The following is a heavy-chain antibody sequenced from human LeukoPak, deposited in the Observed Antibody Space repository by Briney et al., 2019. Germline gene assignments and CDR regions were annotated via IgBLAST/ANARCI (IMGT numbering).Heavy chain of an antibody. D-gene: IGHD5-18*01. CDR2: INHSGST. CDR1: GGSFSGYY. V-gene: IGHV4-34*01. CDR3: ARAFGRGYSYGT. Sequence: SETLSLTCAVYGGSFSGYYWSWIRQPPGKGLEWIGEINHSGSTNYNPSLKSRVTISVDTSKNQFSLKLSSVTAADTAVYYCARAFGRGYSYGTWGQGTLVTVSS. J-gene: IGHJ5*02.